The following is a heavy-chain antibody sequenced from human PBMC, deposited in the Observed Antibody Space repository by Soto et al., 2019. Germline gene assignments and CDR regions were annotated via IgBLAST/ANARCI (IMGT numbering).Heavy chain of an antibody. CDR2: IYYSGST. D-gene: IGHD3-3*01. V-gene: IGHV4-39*01. Sequence: SETLSLTCTVSGGSISSSSYYWGWIRQPPGKGLEWIGSIYYSGSTYYNPSLKSRVTISVDTSKNQFSLKLSSVTAADTAVYYCASQTIFGVVQTYYYYYGMYVWGQGTTVTVSS. J-gene: IGHJ6*02. CDR1: GGSISSSSYY. CDR3: ASQTIFGVVQTYYYYYGMYV.